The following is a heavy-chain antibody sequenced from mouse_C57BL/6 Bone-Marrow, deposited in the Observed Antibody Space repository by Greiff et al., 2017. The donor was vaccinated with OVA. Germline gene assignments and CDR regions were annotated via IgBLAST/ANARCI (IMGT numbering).Heavy chain of an antibody. D-gene: IGHD1-1*01. CDR1: GFTFSDYY. CDR3: ARHTPYYGSSYDAMDY. J-gene: IGHJ4*01. CDR2: ISNGGGSP. Sequence: DVMLVESGGGLVQPGGSLKLSCAASGFTFSDYYMYWVRQTPEKRLEWVAYISNGGGSPYYPDTVKGRFTISRDNAKNTLYLQMSRLKSEDPAMYYCARHTPYYGSSYDAMDYWGQGTSVTVSS. V-gene: IGHV5-12*01.